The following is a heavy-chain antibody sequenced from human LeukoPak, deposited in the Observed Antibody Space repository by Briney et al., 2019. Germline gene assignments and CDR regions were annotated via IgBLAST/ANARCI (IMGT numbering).Heavy chain of an antibody. D-gene: IGHD2-21*02. J-gene: IGHJ6*02. V-gene: IGHV4-61*03. CDR1: GGSVSSGSYY. Sequence: SETLSLTCTVSGGSVSSGSYYWSWIRQPPGKGLEWIGYIYYSGSTNYNPSLKSRVSISIDTSKNHLSLKLNSVTAADTAVYYCARGRVSVTGYYFAMDVWGQGTTVTVSS. CDR3: ARGRVSVTGYYFAMDV. CDR2: IYYSGST.